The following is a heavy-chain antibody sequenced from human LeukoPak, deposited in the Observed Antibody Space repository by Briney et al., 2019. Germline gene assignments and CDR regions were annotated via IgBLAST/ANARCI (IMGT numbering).Heavy chain of an antibody. CDR2: IIPIFGTA. Sequence: GASVKVSRKASGYTFTSYAMNWVRQAPGQGLEWMGGIIPIFGTANYAQKFQGRVTITTDESTSTAYMELSSLRSEDTAVYYCARGGYDLVGYMDVWGKGTTVTVS. CDR3: ARGGYDLVGYMDV. CDR1: GYTFTSYA. D-gene: IGHD3-3*01. J-gene: IGHJ6*03. V-gene: IGHV1-69*05.